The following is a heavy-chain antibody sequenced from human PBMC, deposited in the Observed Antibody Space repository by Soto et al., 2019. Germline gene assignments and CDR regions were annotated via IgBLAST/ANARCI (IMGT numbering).Heavy chain of an antibody. CDR3: AIEYSTATTCYKDY. V-gene: IGHV1-69*02. CDR2: IIPILGIA. CDR1: GGTFSSYT. J-gene: IGHJ4*02. D-gene: IGHD2-2*02. Sequence: QVQLVQSGAEVKKPGSSVKVSCKASGGTFSSYTISWVRQAPGQGLEWMGRIIPILGIANYAQKFQGRDTITANKSTSTAYMDLTSLTSEDTPVYYSAIEYSTATTCYKDYWGQATLVTFSS.